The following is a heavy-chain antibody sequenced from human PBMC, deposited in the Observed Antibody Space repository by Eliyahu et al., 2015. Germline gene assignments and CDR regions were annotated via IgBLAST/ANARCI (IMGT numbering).Heavy chain of an antibody. Sequence: EVXLLESGGGXVQPGGSLXXSCAXSGXPFXXYAMRWVRQAPGKGLVWVXAISGSGGSTYYADSVKGRFTISRDNSKNTLYLQMNSLRAEDTAVYYCAKDRRFGELGGFFDYWGQGTLVTVSS. J-gene: IGHJ4*02. D-gene: IGHD3-10*01. CDR2: ISGSGGST. CDR3: AKDRRFGELGGFFDY. CDR1: GXPFXXYA. V-gene: IGHV3-23*01.